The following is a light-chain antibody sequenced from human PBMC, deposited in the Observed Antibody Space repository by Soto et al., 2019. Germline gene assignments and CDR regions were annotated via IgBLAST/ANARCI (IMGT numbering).Light chain of an antibody. V-gene: IGLV3-1*01. CDR1: KLGDKY. CDR2: QDN. Sequence: SYELTQPPSVSVSPGQTASITCSGDKLGDKYAFWYQQKPGQSPVLVIYQDNKRPSGIPERFSGSNSGNTATLTISGTQGMDEADYFCQAWDSDTYVFGTGTKVTVL. J-gene: IGLJ1*01. CDR3: QAWDSDTYV.